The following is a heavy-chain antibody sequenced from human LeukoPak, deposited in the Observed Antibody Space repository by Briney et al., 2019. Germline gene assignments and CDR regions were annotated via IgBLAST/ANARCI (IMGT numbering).Heavy chain of an antibody. CDR1: GGSFSGYY. V-gene: IGHV4-34*01. CDR3: ARGPPPNDAFDI. Sequence: SETLSLTCAVYGGSFSGYYWSWIRQPPGKGLEWIGEINHSGSTNYNPSPKSRVTISVDTSKNQFSLKLSSVTAADTAVYYCARGPPPNDAFDIWGQGTMVTVSS. J-gene: IGHJ3*02. CDR2: INHSGST.